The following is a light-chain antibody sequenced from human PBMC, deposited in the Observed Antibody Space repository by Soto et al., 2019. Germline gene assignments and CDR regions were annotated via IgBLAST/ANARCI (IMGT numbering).Light chain of an antibody. Sequence: QSALTQPASVSGSPGQSITISCTGTSSDIGGYNYVSWYQQHPGNPPKLMIYEVSKRPSGVSNRFSGSKSGNTASLTISGLQAEDEADYYCSSHTTSNTQVFGGGTTLTVL. J-gene: IGLJ3*02. CDR1: SSDIGGYNY. CDR2: EVS. V-gene: IGLV2-14*01. CDR3: SSHTTSNTQV.